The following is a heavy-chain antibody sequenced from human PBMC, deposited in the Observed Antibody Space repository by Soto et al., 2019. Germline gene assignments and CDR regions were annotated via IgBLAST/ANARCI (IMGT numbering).Heavy chain of an antibody. D-gene: IGHD6-13*01. CDR2: MYYTGST. CDR3: ARHQSIAAAGTVWFDP. Sequence: SETPSLTCTVSGGSVNSSSYYWGWIRQPPGKGLEWIGNMYYTGSTYYNPSLKSRVTISVDTSKNQFSLELSSVTAADTAVYNCARHQSIAAAGTVWFDPWGQGTLVTVSS. V-gene: IGHV4-39*01. J-gene: IGHJ5*02. CDR1: GGSVNSSSYY.